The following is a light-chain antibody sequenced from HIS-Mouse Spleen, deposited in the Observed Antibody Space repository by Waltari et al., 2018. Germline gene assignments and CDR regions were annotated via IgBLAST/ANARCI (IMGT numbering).Light chain of an antibody. J-gene: IGLJ1*01. CDR2: EVS. CDR3: SSYAGSNNYV. V-gene: IGLV2-8*01. Sequence: QSALTQPPPPPGSPGQSVTISCTGTSRDGCGYNHVPWYQQHPGKAPKLMIYEVSKRPSGVPDRFSGSKSGNTASLTVSGLQAEDEADYYCSSYAGSNNYVFGTGTKVTVL. CDR1: SRDGCGYNH.